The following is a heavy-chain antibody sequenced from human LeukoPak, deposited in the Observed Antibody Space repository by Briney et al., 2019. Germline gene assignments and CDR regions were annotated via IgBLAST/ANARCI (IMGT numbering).Heavy chain of an antibody. CDR1: GYNFTNHW. J-gene: IGHJ4*02. CDR2: IYPGDSNT. CDR3: ARRDDTSDYYYMSH. D-gene: IGHD3-22*01. V-gene: IGHV5-51*01. Sequence: GESLKISCKGSGYNFTNHWIAWVRQMPGKGLEWMGIIYPGDSNTRFGPSFQGQVTISVDRSINTAYLQWSSLKASDTAIYYCARRDDTSDYYYMSHWGQGTLVTVSS.